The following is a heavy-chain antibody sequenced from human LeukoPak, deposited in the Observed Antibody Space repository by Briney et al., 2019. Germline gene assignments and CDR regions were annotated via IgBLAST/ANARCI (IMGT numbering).Heavy chain of an antibody. CDR3: SKDRCGGGGFGWFDP. Sequence: SGGSLRLSCAASGFTFRNYAINWVRQAPGKGLEWVASISGSGGRTYYADSVKGRLTISRDNSKNTLYLQMNSLGAEDTALYHFSKDRCGGGGFGWFDPWGQGTLVTVSS. CDR1: GFTFRNYA. J-gene: IGHJ5*02. V-gene: IGHV3-23*01. CDR2: ISGSGGRT. D-gene: IGHD2-21*01.